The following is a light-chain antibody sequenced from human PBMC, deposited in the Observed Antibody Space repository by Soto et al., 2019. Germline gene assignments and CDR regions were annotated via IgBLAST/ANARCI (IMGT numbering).Light chain of an antibody. CDR3: QQRSNWPLT. V-gene: IGKV3-11*01. CDR1: QSVSSY. Sequence: EIVLTQSPATLSLSPGERATLSCRASQSVSSYLAWYQQKPGRAPRLLIYDASNRATGIPARFSGSGSGTDFTLTISSLESEDFAVYYCQQRSNWPLTFGGGTKVDIK. CDR2: DAS. J-gene: IGKJ4*01.